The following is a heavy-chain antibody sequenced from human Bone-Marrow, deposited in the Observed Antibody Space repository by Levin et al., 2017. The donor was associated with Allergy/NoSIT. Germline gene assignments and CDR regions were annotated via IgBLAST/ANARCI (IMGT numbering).Heavy chain of an antibody. CDR1: GFTFRNYG. CDR3: ARDAFITMVRGYLDY. D-gene: IGHD3-10*01. Sequence: LSLTCAASGFTFRNYGMHWVRQAPGKGREWVAVIWYDGSNKNYAESVKGRFTISRDNSRNTLYLQMNSLRAEDTALYYCARDAFITMVRGYLDYWGQGALVTVSS. J-gene: IGHJ4*02. CDR2: IWYDGSNK. V-gene: IGHV3-33*01.